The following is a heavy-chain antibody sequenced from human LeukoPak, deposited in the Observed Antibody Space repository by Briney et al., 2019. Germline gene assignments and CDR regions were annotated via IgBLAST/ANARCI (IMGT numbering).Heavy chain of an antibody. Sequence: GGSLRLSCAASGFTFSSYGMHWVRQAPGKGLEWVAVISYDGSNKYYADSVKGRFTISRDNSKNTLYLQMNSLRAEDTAVYYCARDSIAAAGTATHWGQGTLVTVSS. V-gene: IGHV3-30*03. J-gene: IGHJ4*02. D-gene: IGHD6-13*01. CDR2: ISYDGSNK. CDR1: GFTFSSYG. CDR3: ARDSIAAAGTATH.